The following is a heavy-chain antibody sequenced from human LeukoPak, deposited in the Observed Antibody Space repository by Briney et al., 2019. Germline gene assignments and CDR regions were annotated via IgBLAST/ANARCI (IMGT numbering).Heavy chain of an antibody. V-gene: IGHV4-4*07. D-gene: IGHD2-15*01. Sequence: PSETLSLTCSVSGGSISSYYWSWIRPPAGGGLEWIGRIYTRGSHNYNPSLKSRVTMSVDTSKNQFYLKLSSVTAADTAVYYCARGVRKGYCSGGSCFTGLEDFDYWGKGTLVTVSS. CDR3: ARGVRKGYCSGGSCFTGLEDFDY. CDR1: GGSISSYY. CDR2: IYTRGSH. J-gene: IGHJ4*02.